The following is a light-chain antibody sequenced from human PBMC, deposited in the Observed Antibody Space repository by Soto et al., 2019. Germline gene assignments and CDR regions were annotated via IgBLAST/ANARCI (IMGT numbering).Light chain of an antibody. J-gene: IGLJ3*02. Sequence: QSALTQPASVSGSPGQSITISCAGTGGDVGAYNYVSWYQQHPGKAPKLMIYEVFRRPSGISNRFSASKSGNTASLTISTLLAEDEADYYCSSYTTSNTVVFGGGTKLTVL. V-gene: IGLV2-14*01. CDR3: SSYTTSNTVV. CDR2: EVF. CDR1: GGDVGAYNY.